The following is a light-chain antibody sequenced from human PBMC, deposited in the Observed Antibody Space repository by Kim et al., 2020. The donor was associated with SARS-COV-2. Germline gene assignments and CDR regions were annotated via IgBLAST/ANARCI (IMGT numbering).Light chain of an antibody. CDR3: ETWDSNTRV. CDR1: SGHTSNI. J-gene: IGLJ3*02. Sequence: SVKLTCTLSSGHTSNIIAWHQQQPGKAPRSLMKVEYRGNFYKARGVPDRFSGSSSGADRYLTISNLRSEDEADYYCETWDSNTRVFGGGTKLTVL. V-gene: IGLV4-60*03. CDR2: VEYRGNF.